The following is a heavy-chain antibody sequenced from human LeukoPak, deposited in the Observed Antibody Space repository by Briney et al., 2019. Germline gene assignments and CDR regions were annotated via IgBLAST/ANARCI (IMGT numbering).Heavy chain of an antibody. CDR2: MNPNSGNT. V-gene: IGHV1-8*01. D-gene: IGHD2-2*01. J-gene: IGHJ5*02. CDR3: ARGPSEGYCSSTSCYSRFDP. CDR1: GYTFTSYD. Sequence: ASVKVSCKTSGYTFTSYDINWARQATGQGLEWMGWMNPNSGNTGYAQKFQGRVTMARNTSISTAYMELSSLRSEDTAVYYCARGPSEGYCSSTSCYSRFDPWGQGTLVTVSS.